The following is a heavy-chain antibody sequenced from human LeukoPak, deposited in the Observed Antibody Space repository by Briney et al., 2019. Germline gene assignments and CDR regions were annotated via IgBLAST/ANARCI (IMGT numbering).Heavy chain of an antibody. CDR2: IWHDGSNQ. Sequence: GRSLRLSCALSGFTFSYHGTHWVPRAPGKGLDWVAVIWHDGSNQAYADSVKGRFTISRDNSKNTVYLQMNSLRVDDTAVYYCARAVGGVDAKGDGLDIWGQGTMVTVSS. V-gene: IGHV3-33*01. D-gene: IGHD2-8*01. CDR3: ARAVGGVDAKGDGLDI. CDR1: GFTFSYHG. J-gene: IGHJ3*02.